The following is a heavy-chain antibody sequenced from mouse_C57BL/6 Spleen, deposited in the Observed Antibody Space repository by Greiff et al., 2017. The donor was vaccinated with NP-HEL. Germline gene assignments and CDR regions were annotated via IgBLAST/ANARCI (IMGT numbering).Heavy chain of an antibody. CDR2: IYPRDGST. V-gene: IGHV1-78*01. CDR3: ARLTLLYYYAMDC. J-gene: IGHJ4*01. Sequence: VQLKQSDAELVKPGASVKISCKASGYTFTDHTIHWMKQRPEQGLEWIGYIYPRDGSTKYNEKFKGKATLTADKSSSTAYMQLNSLTSEDSAVCCCARLTLLYYYAMDCWGQGASVTVSS. CDR1: GYTFTDHT.